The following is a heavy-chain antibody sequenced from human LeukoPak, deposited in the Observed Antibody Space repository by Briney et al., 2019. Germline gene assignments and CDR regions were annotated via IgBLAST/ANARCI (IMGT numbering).Heavy chain of an antibody. CDR3: AKGSEWELLPSSCDY. J-gene: IGHJ4*02. D-gene: IGHD1-26*01. CDR1: GFTFDDYA. V-gene: IGHV3-9*01. Sequence: GGSLRLSCAASGFTFDDYAMHWVRQAPGKGLEWVSGISWSSGSIGYADSVKGRFTISRDNAKNSLYLQMNSLRAEDTALYYCAKGSEWELLPSSCDYWGQGTLVTVSS. CDR2: ISWSSGSI.